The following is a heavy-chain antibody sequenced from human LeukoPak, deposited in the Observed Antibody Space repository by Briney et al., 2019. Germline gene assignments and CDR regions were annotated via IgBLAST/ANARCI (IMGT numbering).Heavy chain of an antibody. J-gene: IGHJ4*02. CDR1: GFTFSNYA. D-gene: IGHD3-22*01. CDR3: AKALSYDSSGFSSGFDY. Sequence: GGSLRLSCVASGFTFSNYAMTWVRQAPGKGLEWVSAVGGSGAGTKYADSVKGRFTISRDNSKNTLYLQMNSLRAEDTAVYYCAKALSYDSSGFSSGFDYWGQGTLVTVSS. V-gene: IGHV3-23*01. CDR2: VGGSGAGT.